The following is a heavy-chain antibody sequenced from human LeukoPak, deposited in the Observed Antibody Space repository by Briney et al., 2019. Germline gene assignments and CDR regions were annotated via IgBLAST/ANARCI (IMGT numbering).Heavy chain of an antibody. CDR1: GFTFSSYA. CDR2: ISGSGGRA. J-gene: IGHJ4*02. CDR3: TKILSAAGTDF. V-gene: IGHV3-23*01. Sequence: GGSLRLSCAASGFTFSSYAMSWVRQVPGKGLEWVSGISGSGGRAYYADSVKGRFTISRDNSKNTLCLQMNSLRAEDTAVYYCTKILSAAGTDFWGQGTLVTVSS. D-gene: IGHD6-13*01.